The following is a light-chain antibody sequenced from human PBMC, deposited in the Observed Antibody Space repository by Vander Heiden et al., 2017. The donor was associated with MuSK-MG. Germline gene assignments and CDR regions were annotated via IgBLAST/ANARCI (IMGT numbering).Light chain of an antibody. CDR1: QSISSY. Sequence: ELVLPPSPATLSLSPGERATLSCRASQSISSYLAWYQQKPGQAPRLLIYDASNRATGIPARFSGSGSGTDFTLTISSLEPEDFAVYYCQQRSNWRFTFGPGTKVDIK. CDR3: QQRSNWRFT. J-gene: IGKJ3*01. CDR2: DAS. V-gene: IGKV3-11*01.